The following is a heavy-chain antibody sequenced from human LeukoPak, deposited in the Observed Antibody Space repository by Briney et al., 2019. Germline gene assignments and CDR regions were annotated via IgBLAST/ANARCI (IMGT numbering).Heavy chain of an antibody. CDR1: GFTFNTSA. V-gene: IGHV3-23*01. CDR2: ISGSGRST. CDR3: ARIGGDSSGYYY. J-gene: IGHJ4*02. D-gene: IGHD3-22*01. Sequence: GGSLRLSCAGSGFTFNTSAMSWVRQAPGKGLEWVSAISGSGRSTYYADSVKGRFTISRDNSKNTLYLQMNSLRAEDTAVYYCARIGGDSSGYYYWGQGTLVTVSS.